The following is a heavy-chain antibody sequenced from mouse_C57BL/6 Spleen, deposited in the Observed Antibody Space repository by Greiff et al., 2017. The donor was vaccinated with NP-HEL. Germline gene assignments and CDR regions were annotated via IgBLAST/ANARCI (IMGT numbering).Heavy chain of an antibody. D-gene: IGHD2-4*01. CDR3: AREEDYDGGYYAIDY. J-gene: IGHJ4*01. CDR1: GYTFTDYN. V-gene: IGHV1-18*01. CDR2: INPNNGGT. Sequence: EVQLQQSGPELVKPGASVKIPCKASGYTFTDYNMDWVKQSHGKSLEWIGDINPNNGGTIYNQKFKGKATLTVDKSSSTAYMELRSLTSEDTAVYYCAREEDYDGGYYAIDYWGQGTSVTGSS.